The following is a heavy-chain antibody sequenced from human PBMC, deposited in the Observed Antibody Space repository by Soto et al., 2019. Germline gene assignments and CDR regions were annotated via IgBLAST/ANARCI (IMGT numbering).Heavy chain of an antibody. D-gene: IGHD1-20*01. J-gene: IGHJ3*02. V-gene: IGHV3-7*01. CDR1: GISIRSYW. CDR3: AAYNTSRHAAFDI. Sequence: GGSLRLSCAVSGISIRSYWMSWIRQAPGKGLEWLANINQDGNKRYYVGSVTGRFTISGVSAKNSVFLVMDNLRAEDTAIYYCAAYNTSRHAAFDIWGQGTTVTVSS. CDR2: INQDGNKR.